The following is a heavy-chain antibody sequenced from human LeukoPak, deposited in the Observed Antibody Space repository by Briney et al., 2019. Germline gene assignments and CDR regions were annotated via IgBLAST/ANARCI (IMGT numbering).Heavy chain of an antibody. CDR3: ARGATYYYYYYGMDV. J-gene: IGHJ6*02. CDR2: IIPILGIA. V-gene: IGHV1-69*04. D-gene: IGHD5-12*01. CDR1: GGTFSSYA. Sequence: SVKVSCKASGGTFSSYAISWVRQAPGQGLEWMGRIIPILGIANYAQKFQGRVTITADKSTSTAYMELSSLRSEDTAVYYCARGATYYYYYYGMDVWGQGTTVTVSS.